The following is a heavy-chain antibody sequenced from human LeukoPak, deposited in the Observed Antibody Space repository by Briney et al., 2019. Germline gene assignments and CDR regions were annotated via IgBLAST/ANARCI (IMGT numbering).Heavy chain of an antibody. Sequence: ASVNVSSKVSGYTLSELSIHWGRQAPGERVEWVGGFDPEDGETIYTQKFQGRVTMTEDTSTDTAYMELGSLRSEDTAVYYCATDPMYNWNSGGFDYWGQGTLVTVPS. CDR1: GYTLSELS. CDR3: ATDPMYNWNSGGFDY. D-gene: IGHD1-7*01. J-gene: IGHJ4*02. V-gene: IGHV1-24*01. CDR2: FDPEDGET.